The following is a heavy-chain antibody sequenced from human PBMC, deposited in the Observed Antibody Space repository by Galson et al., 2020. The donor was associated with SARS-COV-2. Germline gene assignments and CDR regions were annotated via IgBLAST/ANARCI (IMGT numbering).Heavy chain of an antibody. J-gene: IGHJ6*02. CDR2: IYYRGST. CDR3: ARERYSSSWDYYGMDV. D-gene: IGHD6-13*01. CDR1: GGSISSYY. Sequence: SETLSLTCTVSGGSISSYYWSWIRQPPGKGLEWIGNIYYRGSTNYNPSLKSRVTITVDTSKNHFSLKLSSVTAADTAVYYCARERYSSSWDYYGMDVWGRGTTVTVSS. V-gene: IGHV4-59*01.